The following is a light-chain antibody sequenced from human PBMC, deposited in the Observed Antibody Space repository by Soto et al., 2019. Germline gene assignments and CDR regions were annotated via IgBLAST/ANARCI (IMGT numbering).Light chain of an antibody. V-gene: IGLV2-14*01. CDR1: SSDVGTYNF. Sequence: QSALTQPASVSGSPGQSITISCTGTSSDVGTYNFVSWYQQHPDKAPKLMIYDVSNRPSGVSDRFSGSKSGNTASLTISGLQAEDEADYYCSSYTGSSTLLHVFGAPTKLTVL. CDR3: SSYTGSSTLLHV. J-gene: IGLJ1*01. CDR2: DVS.